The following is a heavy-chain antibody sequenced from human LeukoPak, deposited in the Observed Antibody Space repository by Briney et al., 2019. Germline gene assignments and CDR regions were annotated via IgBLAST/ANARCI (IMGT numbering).Heavy chain of an antibody. V-gene: IGHV3-21*01. CDR1: GFTFSSYS. CDR3: ARDTLYGDSGAFDI. Sequence: GGSLRLSCAASGFTFSSYSMNWVRQAPGKGRVWVSSISSSSYIYYADSVKGRFTISRDNATNSLYLQMNSLRAEDTAVYYCARDTLYGDSGAFDIWGQGTMVTVSS. CDR2: ISSSSYI. D-gene: IGHD4-17*01. J-gene: IGHJ3*02.